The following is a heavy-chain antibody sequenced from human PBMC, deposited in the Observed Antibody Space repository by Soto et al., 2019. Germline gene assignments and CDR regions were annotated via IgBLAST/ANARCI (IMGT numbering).Heavy chain of an antibody. V-gene: IGHV4-59*01. CDR2: IYYSGNT. D-gene: IGHD5-12*01. CDR1: GGSISNYY. CDR3: ARDGYNSV. Sequence: SETLSLTCTVSGGSISNYYWSWIRQPPGKGLEWIGYIYYSGNTNYNPPLKSRVTISVDTSKNQFSLKLSSVTAADTAVYYCARDGYNSVWGQGTLVTVSS. J-gene: IGHJ4*02.